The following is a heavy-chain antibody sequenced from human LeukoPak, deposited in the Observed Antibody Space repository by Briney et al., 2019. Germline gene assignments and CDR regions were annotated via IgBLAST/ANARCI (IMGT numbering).Heavy chain of an antibody. J-gene: IGHJ5*02. CDR3: ARDFLVGAGSSWYLQGFDP. Sequence: PSETLSLTCTVSGGSISSYYWSWIRQPAGKGLEWIGRIYSSGSTNCNPPLKSRVTISVDTSKNQFSLKLSSVTAADTAVYYCARDFLVGAGSSWYLQGFDPWGQGTLVTVSS. D-gene: IGHD6-13*01. V-gene: IGHV4-4*07. CDR1: GGSISSYY. CDR2: IYSSGST.